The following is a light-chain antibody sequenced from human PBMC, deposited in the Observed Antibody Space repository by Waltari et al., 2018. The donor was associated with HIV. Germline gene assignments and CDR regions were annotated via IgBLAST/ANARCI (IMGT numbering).Light chain of an antibody. CDR3: CSYAGSSTFAV. CDR1: SSDFGSNNP. Sequence: QSALTQPASVSGSPGQSITISCTGTSSDFGSNNPVSWYQQHPGKAPKLMIYEVSKRPSGVSNRFSGSKSGNTASLTISGLQAEDEADYYCCSYAGSSTFAVFGGGTQLTVL. V-gene: IGLV2-23*02. CDR2: EVS. J-gene: IGLJ7*01.